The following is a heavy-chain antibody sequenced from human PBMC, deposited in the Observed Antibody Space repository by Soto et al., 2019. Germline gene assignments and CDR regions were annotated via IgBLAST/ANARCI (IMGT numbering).Heavy chain of an antibody. CDR1: GGSVSSSSFF. D-gene: IGHD1-1*01. Sequence: TLSLTCTVSGGSVSSSSFFWGWIRQSPGKGLEWIGSIYYSGTTYYSTSLKTRLTISKDTSKNQVVLTMTNMDPVDTATYYCARIPTTYYYYGMDVWGQGTTVTVSS. J-gene: IGHJ6*02. V-gene: IGHV2-70*10. CDR2: IYYSGTT. CDR3: ARIPTTYYYYGMDV.